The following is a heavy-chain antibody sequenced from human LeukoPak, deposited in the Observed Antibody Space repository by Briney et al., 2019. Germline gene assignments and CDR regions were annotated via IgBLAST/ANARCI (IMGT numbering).Heavy chain of an antibody. J-gene: IGHJ6*03. CDR3: ARDPPPHSSSYWGSYSYYYIDV. V-gene: IGHV1-46*01. Sequence: ASVKVSCKAYGYTFTSHYIHWVRQAPGHGLEWMGMINPNGGSTTFAEKVQGRVSMTRDTSTSTVYMELSSLRSDDTAVYYCARDPPPHSSSYWGSYSYYYIDVWGKGTTVTVSS. CDR1: GYTFTSHY. CDR2: INPNGGST. D-gene: IGHD3-22*01.